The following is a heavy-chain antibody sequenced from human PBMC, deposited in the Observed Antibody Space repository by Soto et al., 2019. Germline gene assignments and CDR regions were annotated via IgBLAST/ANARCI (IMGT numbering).Heavy chain of an antibody. CDR1: GDSVSSGSYY. D-gene: IGHD3-10*01. V-gene: IGHV4-61*01. Sequence: PSETLSLTCTVSGDSVSSGSYYWSWIRQPPGKGLEWIGEIYHSGSTNYNPSLKSRVTISVDKSKNQFSLKLSSVTAADTAVYYCARELWFGEARWFDPWGQGTLVTVSS. J-gene: IGHJ5*02. CDR2: IYHSGST. CDR3: ARELWFGEARWFDP.